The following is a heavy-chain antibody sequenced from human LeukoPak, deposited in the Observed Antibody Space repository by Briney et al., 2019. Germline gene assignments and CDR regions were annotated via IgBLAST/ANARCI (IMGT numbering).Heavy chain of an antibody. J-gene: IGHJ4*02. CDR2: IKQDGSEK. D-gene: IGHD2-2*01. V-gene: IGHV3-7*04. Sequence: SGGPLRLSCAASGFTFSSYWMSWVRQAPGKGLEWVANIKQDGSEKYYVDSVKGRFTISRDNAKNSLYLQMNSLRAEDTAVYYCARAPGCSSTSCPLNFDYWGQGTLVTVSS. CDR1: GFTFSSYW. CDR3: ARAPGCSSTSCPLNFDY.